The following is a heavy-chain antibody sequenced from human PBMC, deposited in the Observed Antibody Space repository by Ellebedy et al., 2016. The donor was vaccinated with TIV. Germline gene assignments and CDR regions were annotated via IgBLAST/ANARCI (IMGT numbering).Heavy chain of an antibody. D-gene: IGHD2-2*01. CDR2: INSDGSIT. Sequence: GGSLRLSXAASGFTFISYWMHWVRQAPGKGLVWVSRINSDGSITNYADSVKGRFTISRDNAKNTLYPQMNSLRAEDTAVYYCARGLVVVPAAMRYWGQGTLVTVSS. CDR1: GFTFISYW. CDR3: ARGLVVVPAAMRY. V-gene: IGHV3-74*01. J-gene: IGHJ4*02.